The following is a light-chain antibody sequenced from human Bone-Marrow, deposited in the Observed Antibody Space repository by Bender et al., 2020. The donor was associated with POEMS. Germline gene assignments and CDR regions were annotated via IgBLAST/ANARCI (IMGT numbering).Light chain of an antibody. CDR1: NSNIGTNA. V-gene: IGLV1-44*01. CDR2: SDN. CDR3: APWDAGLSGGV. Sequence: QSVLTQPPSASGTPGQRVTISCSGSNSNIGTNAVNWYQQFPGTAPKLLIYSDNQRPSGVPDRFYAFKSGTSASLAISGLQSEDEADYYCAPWDAGLSGGVFGGGTKLTVL. J-gene: IGLJ3*02.